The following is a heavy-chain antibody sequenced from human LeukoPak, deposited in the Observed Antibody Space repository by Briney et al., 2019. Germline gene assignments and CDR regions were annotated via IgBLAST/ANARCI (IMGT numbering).Heavy chain of an antibody. CDR1: GGSISSSSYY. D-gene: IGHD2-15*01. J-gene: IGHJ4*02. CDR2: FFYSGNA. V-gene: IGHV4-39*01. Sequence: RASETLSLTCTVSGGSISSSSYYWGWIRQPPGKGLEWIGSFFYSGNAYYNPSLKSRITISVDTSKSQFSLKLSSVTAVDTAMYYCAPLTWNCGGGSCSDYWGQGTQVTVSS. CDR3: APLTWNCGGGSCSDY.